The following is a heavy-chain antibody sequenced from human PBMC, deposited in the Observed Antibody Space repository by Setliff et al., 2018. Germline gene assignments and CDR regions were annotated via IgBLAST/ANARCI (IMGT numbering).Heavy chain of an antibody. J-gene: IGHJ3*01. CDR3: AREVGTSTSSDAFDV. CDR2: IYHSGSA. Sequence: PSEPLSLTGSVSGASISSGDYFWSWIRQPPGKGMEWIAYIYHSGSAYYNPSLKSRVTMPVDTSKNQFSLHRTSVTAADTAVYDCAREVGTSTSSDAFDVWGQGMMVTVSS. V-gene: IGHV4-30-4*08. CDR1: GASISSGDYF. D-gene: IGHD1-26*01.